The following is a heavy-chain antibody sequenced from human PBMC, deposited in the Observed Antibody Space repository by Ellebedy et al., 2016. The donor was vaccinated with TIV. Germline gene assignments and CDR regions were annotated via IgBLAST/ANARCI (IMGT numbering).Heavy chain of an antibody. Sequence: SQTLSLTXXISGDSVSSNTVGWHWIRQSPSRGLEWLGRTNYRSKWNNDYAVSVRSRTTINPDTSKNQFSLQLNSVTPEDTAVYYCARGRYHSFDIWGQGTMVTVSS. CDR1: GDSVSSNTVG. CDR3: ARGRYHSFDI. CDR2: TNYRSKWNN. V-gene: IGHV6-1*01. J-gene: IGHJ3*02. D-gene: IGHD3-16*02.